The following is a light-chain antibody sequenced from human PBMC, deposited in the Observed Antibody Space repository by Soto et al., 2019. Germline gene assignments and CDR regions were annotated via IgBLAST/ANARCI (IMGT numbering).Light chain of an antibody. CDR2: DYS. V-gene: IGLV1-40*01. CDR1: SPNIGADYD. J-gene: IGLJ3*02. CDR3: QSYDSSLSASV. Sequence: QSVLTQPPSVSGAPGQGVTTSSLGTSPNIGADYDVHWYQQLPGTAPKLLIFDYSIRPSGVPDRFSASKSGTSASLAITGLQAEDEADYYCQSYDSSLSASVFGGGTKLTVL.